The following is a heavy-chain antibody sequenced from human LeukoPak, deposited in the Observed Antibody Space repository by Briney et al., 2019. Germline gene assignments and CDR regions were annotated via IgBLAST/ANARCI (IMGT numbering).Heavy chain of an antibody. CDR2: ISSSSSYT. Sequence: PGGSLRLSCAASGFTFSSYSMNWVRPAPGKGLEWVSSISSSSSYTYYADSVKGRFTISRDNAKNSLYLQINSLRAEDTAVYYCASSKVAGTFDYWGQGTLVTVSS. J-gene: IGHJ4*02. CDR1: GFTFSSYS. CDR3: ASSKVAGTFDY. D-gene: IGHD6-19*01. V-gene: IGHV3-21*01.